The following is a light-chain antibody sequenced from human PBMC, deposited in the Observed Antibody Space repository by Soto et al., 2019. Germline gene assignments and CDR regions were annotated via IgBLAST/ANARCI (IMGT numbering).Light chain of an antibody. CDR1: SSDVGGYNY. J-gene: IGLJ2*01. Sequence: QSALTQPASVSGSPGQSITISCTGTSSDVGGYNYVSWYQHHPGKAPKLMIYDVSNRPSGVSNRLSGSKSDNTASLTISGLQAEDEADYYCSSYTSTNTVVFGGGTKLTVL. CDR2: DVS. CDR3: SSYTSTNTVV. V-gene: IGLV2-14*03.